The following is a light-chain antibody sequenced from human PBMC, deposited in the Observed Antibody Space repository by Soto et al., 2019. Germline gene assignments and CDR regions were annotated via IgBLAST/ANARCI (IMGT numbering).Light chain of an antibody. Sequence: QSVLTQPPSASGTPGQRVTISCSGSTSNIGSHSVNWFQHLPGTAPRLLITTNNQRPSGVPARFSGYKSDTSASLVISGLQSEDEAHDYCATWDDNLKGVFGTGTKVTVL. J-gene: IGLJ1*01. CDR1: TSNIGSHS. CDR2: TNN. CDR3: ATWDDNLKGV. V-gene: IGLV1-44*01.